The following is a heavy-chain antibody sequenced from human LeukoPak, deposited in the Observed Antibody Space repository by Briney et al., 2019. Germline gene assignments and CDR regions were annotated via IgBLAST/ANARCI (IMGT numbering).Heavy chain of an antibody. CDR1: GFTFSDRF. CDR3: AKDHEVSGGLDI. J-gene: IGHJ3*02. V-gene: IGHV3-72*01. D-gene: IGHD2-8*02. Sequence: RSGGSLRLSCAAPGFTFSDRFMDWVRQAPGKGLEWVGRVRDKPNSYTTEYAASVKGRFVISRDDSKNSLYLQMNSLKIEDTAVYYCAKDHEVSGGLDIWGQGTVVTVSS. CDR2: VRDKPNSYTT.